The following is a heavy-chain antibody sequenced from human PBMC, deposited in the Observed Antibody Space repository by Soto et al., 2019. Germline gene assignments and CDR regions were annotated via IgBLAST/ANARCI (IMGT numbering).Heavy chain of an antibody. CDR1: GFIFSSHG. CDR2: IWYDGSSK. Sequence: GWSLRLSCAASGFIFSSHGMHWVRQAPGKGLEWVAVIWYDGSSKFYADSVKGRFTISRDNSKNTLYLQMNSLRAEDTAVYYCAREPHSGYVLEGWGQGTQVTASS. V-gene: IGHV3-33*01. CDR3: AREPHSGYVLEG. J-gene: IGHJ4*03. D-gene: IGHD5-12*01.